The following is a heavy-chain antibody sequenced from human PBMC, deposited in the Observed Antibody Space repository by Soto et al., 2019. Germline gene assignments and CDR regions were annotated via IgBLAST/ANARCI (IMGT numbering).Heavy chain of an antibody. D-gene: IGHD1-26*01. CDR2: IYYSGST. CDR3: SRDRGGSDYYYYSGMDV. Sequence: QVQLQESGPGLVKPSQTLSLTCTVSGGSISSGGYYWSWIRQHPGKGLEWIGYIYYSGSTYYNPSLKSRVTISVDTSKNQFSLKLSSVTAADTVVYYCSRDRGGSDYYYYSGMDVLGQGTTGTGSS. J-gene: IGHJ6*02. CDR1: GGSISSGGYY. V-gene: IGHV4-31*03.